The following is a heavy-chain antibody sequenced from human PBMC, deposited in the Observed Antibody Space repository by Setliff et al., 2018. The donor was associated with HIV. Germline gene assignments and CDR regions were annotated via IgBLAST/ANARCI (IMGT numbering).Heavy chain of an antibody. CDR3: ARGVRGVVNGMDV. CDR1: GFTFDDYA. V-gene: IGHV3-9*01. D-gene: IGHD3-10*01. Sequence: GGSLRLSCAASGFTFDDYAMHWGRQAPGKGLEWVSGINWNSGTIAYADFVKGRFTISRDNAKNTLYLQMNSLRAEDTAVYYCARGVRGVVNGMDVWGQGTTVTVSS. CDR2: INWNSGTI. J-gene: IGHJ6*02.